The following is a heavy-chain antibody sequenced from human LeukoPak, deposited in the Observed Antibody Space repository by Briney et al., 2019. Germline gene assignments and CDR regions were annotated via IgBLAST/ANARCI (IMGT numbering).Heavy chain of an antibody. D-gene: IGHD2-21*02. Sequence: ASVKVSCKASGYTFTSYYMHWVRQAPGQGLEWMGIINPSGGSTSYAQKFQGRVTMTRDMSTSTVYMELSSLRSEDTAVYYCARDAAYCGGDCYFGYWGQGTLVTVSS. CDR1: GYTFTSYY. V-gene: IGHV1-46*01. CDR3: ARDAAYCGGDCYFGY. J-gene: IGHJ4*02. CDR2: INPSGGST.